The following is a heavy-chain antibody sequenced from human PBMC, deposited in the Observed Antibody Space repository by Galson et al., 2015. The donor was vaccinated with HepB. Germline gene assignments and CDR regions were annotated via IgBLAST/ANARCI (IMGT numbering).Heavy chain of an antibody. D-gene: IGHD6-13*01. J-gene: IGHJ4*02. CDR1: GFTFSSYS. CDR2: INSSSSTI. V-gene: IGHV3-48*01. CDR3: ARDPGRGSSWL. Sequence: SLRLSCAASGFTFSSYSMNWVRQAPGKGLEWVSYINSSSSTIYYADSVKGRFTISRDNAKNSLYLQMNSLRAEDTAVYYCARDPGRGSSWLWGQGTLVTVSS.